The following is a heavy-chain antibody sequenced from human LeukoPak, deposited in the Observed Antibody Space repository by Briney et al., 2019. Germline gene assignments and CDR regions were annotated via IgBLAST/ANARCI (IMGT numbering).Heavy chain of an antibody. CDR3: AKAGRFGAAGKSDYFDY. D-gene: IGHD6-13*01. CDR1: GFTFDDYA. Sequence: GGSLRLSCAASGFTFDDYAMHWVRQAPGKGLEWVSGISWNSGSIGYADSVKGRFTISRDNAKNSLYLQMNSLRAEDTALYYCAKAGRFGAAGKSDYFDYWGQGTLVTVSS. V-gene: IGHV3-9*01. CDR2: ISWNSGSI. J-gene: IGHJ4*02.